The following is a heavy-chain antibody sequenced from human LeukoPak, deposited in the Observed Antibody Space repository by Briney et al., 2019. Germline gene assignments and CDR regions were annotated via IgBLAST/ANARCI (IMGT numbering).Heavy chain of an antibody. J-gene: IGHJ4*02. CDR2: IYYSGGT. CDR3: ARHGSVATGAFTY. CDR1: GGSIGRSSYY. D-gene: IGHD1-26*01. Sequence: SETLSLTCSVSGGSIGRSSYYWGWTRQPPGKGLEWIGSIYYSGGTYYNPSLKSRVTISVDTSRNQFSLKPGSVTAADTAVYYCARHGSVATGAFTYWGQGTLVTVSS. V-gene: IGHV4-39*01.